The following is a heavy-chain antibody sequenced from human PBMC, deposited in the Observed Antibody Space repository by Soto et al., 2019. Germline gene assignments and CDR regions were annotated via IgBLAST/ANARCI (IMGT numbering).Heavy chain of an antibody. D-gene: IGHD2-15*01. CDR1: GGSMSSGDYY. Sequence: QVHLQESGPGLVKPSQTLSLTCTVSGGSMSSGDYYWNWIRQPPGKGPEWIASIYFSGGAYYSPSLKRRLTISVDTSMNQFSLKLDSVTAADTAVYFCARDSGGHTSQSGTAAFDIWGQGTMVTVSS. CDR2: IYFSGGA. J-gene: IGHJ3*02. CDR3: ARDSGGHTSQSGTAAFDI. V-gene: IGHV4-30-4*01.